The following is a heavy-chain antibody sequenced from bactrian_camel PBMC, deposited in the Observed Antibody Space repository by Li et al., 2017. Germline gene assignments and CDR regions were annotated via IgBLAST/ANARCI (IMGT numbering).Heavy chain of an antibody. V-gene: IGHV3S1*01. CDR1: GYSGSAVC. Sequence: HVQLVESGGGLVQAGGSLRLSCAFSGYSGSAVCMAWFRQAPGREREGVAHISSRDRSTYYANSVKGRFTISRDNAKNTLYLQMNSLKPEDTAMYYCAVTHWNCLSSRPFDHWGQGTQVTVS. D-gene: IGHD7*01. J-gene: IGHJ4*01. CDR3: AVTHWNCLSSRPFDH. CDR2: ISSRDRST.